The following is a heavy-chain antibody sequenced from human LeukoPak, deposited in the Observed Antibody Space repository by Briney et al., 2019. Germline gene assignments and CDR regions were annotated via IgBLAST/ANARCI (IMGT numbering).Heavy chain of an antibody. CDR2: IYHSGST. CDR1: GGSISSSNW. Sequence: PSGTLSLTCAVSGGSISSSNWWSWVRQPPGKGLEWIGEIYHSGSTNYNPSLKSRDTISVDKSKNQFSLKLSSVTAADTAVYYCARRAVTLGLPDYWGQGTLVTVSS. D-gene: IGHD4-17*01. J-gene: IGHJ4*02. CDR3: ARRAVTLGLPDY. V-gene: IGHV4-4*02.